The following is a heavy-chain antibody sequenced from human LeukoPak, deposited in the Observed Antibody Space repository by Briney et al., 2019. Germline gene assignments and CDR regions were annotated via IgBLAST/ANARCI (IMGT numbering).Heavy chain of an antibody. CDR2: ISGSGGST. CDR3: AKDRNYYYDSSGYYAY. Sequence: GGSLRLSCAASGFTFSSYAMSWVRQAPGKGLEWVSAISGSGGSTYYADSVKGRFTISRDNSKNTLYLQMNSLRAEDTAVYYCAKDRNYYYDSSGYYAYLGQGTLVTVSS. V-gene: IGHV3-23*01. D-gene: IGHD3-22*01. CDR1: GFTFSSYA. J-gene: IGHJ4*02.